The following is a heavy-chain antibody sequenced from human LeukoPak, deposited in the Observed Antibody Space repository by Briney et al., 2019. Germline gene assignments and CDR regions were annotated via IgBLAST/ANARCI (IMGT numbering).Heavy chain of an antibody. J-gene: IGHJ4*02. Sequence: SETLSLTCTVSGGSISSYYWSWIRQPPGKGLEWIGYIYYSGSTNYNPSLRSRVTISVDTSKNQFSLKLSSVTAADTAVYYCARDRGSGYFDYWGQGTLVTVSS. CDR1: GGSISSYY. D-gene: IGHD2-15*01. V-gene: IGHV4-59*01. CDR3: ARDRGSGYFDY. CDR2: IYYSGST.